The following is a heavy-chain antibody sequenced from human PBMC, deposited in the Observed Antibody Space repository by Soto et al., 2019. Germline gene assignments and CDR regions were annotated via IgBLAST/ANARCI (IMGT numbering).Heavy chain of an antibody. D-gene: IGHD6-6*01. J-gene: IGHJ6*02. CDR2: IWYDGSNK. CDR3: ARDLLAARRGAYYYSSYGMDV. CDR1: GFTFSSYG. V-gene: IGHV3-33*01. Sequence: GSLRLSCAASGFTFSSYGMHWVRQAPGKGLEGVAVIWYDGSNKYYADSVKGRFTISRDNSKNTLYLQMNSLRAEDTAVYYCARDLLAARRGAYYYSSYGMDVWGPGTTVTVSS.